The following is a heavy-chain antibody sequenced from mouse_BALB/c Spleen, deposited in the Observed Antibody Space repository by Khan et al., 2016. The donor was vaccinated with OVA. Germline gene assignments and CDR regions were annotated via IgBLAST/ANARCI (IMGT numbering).Heavy chain of an antibody. CDR1: GYTFTNYV. CDR3: AREASSWDVSFPY. J-gene: IGHJ3*01. D-gene: IGHD4-1*01. V-gene: IGHV1S136*01. CDR2: INPDNAGT. Sequence: VQLQQSGPELVEPGASVKMSCKASGYTFTNYVMHWVKQKPGQGLEWIGYINPDNAGTRYNEKFKGKATLTSDISSTTAYMELSSLTSEDSAVYYCAREASSWDVSFPYWGQGTLVTVSA.